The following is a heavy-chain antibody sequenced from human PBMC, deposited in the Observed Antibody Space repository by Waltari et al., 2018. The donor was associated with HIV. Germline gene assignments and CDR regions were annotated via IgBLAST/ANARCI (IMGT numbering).Heavy chain of an antibody. D-gene: IGHD1-26*01. V-gene: IGHV3-48*02. CDR2: ISGTTNAK. J-gene: IGHJ6*02. Sequence: EVRLVESGARLVEPGGTLRLSCSASGLSIATYSIYWVLQRPGQGVELITYISGTTNAKYNAESGKGRFTDSRDNANNSAFLDMSALRDDETAIYYCARDKLGDSAPVWGQGTTVAVSS. CDR1: GLSIATYS. CDR3: ARDKLGDSAPV.